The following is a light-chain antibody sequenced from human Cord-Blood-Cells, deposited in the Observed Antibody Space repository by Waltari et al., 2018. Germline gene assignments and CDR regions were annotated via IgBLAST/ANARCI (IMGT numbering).Light chain of an antibody. CDR1: NSDVGSYDL. CDR2: EGS. J-gene: IGLJ3*02. V-gene: IGLV2-23*01. Sequence: QSALTQPAYVSGSPGESITISCTGTNSDVGSYDLVTWYQQYPCKAPKLLIYEGSKRPSGVSNRFSGSKSGNTASLTISGLQAEDEADYYCCSYAGSSTWVFGGGTKLTVL. CDR3: CSYAGSSTWV.